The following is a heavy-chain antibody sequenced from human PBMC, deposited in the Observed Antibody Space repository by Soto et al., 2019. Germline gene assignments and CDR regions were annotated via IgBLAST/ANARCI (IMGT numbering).Heavy chain of an antibody. Sequence: SETLSLTCSVSGGSITSYYWSWIRQPPGKGLEWIGYVYYSGYTDYNPSLKSRVTISVDTSKKQFSLKLSSVTAADTATYYCARHGFQWLAALDYWGPGTLVTVSS. V-gene: IGHV4-59*08. CDR1: GGSITSYY. D-gene: IGHD6-19*01. CDR2: VYYSGYT. CDR3: ARHGFQWLAALDY. J-gene: IGHJ4*02.